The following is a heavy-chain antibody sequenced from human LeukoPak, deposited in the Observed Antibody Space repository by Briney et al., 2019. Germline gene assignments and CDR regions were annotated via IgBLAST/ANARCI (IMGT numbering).Heavy chain of an antibody. CDR1: GGSFSGYY. Sequence: SETLSLTCAVYGGSFSGYYWSWIRQPPGKGLEWIGEINHSGSTNYNPSLKSRVTISVDTSKNQFSLKLSSVTAADTAVYYCAREQWLVSGYYYYYCYMDVWGKGTTVTVSS. D-gene: IGHD6-19*01. J-gene: IGHJ6*03. CDR2: INHSGST. V-gene: IGHV4-34*01. CDR3: AREQWLVSGYYYYYCYMDV.